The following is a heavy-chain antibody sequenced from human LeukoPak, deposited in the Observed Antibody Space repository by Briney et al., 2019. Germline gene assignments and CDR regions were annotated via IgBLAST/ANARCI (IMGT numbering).Heavy chain of an antibody. CDR3: ARAPKGDSSGYYYAPHFDY. CDR2: IIPIFGTA. CDR1: GGTFSSYA. V-gene: IGHV1-69*05. J-gene: IGHJ4*02. D-gene: IGHD3-22*01. Sequence: SVKVSCKASGGTFSSYAIGWVRQAPGQGLEWMGGIIPIFGTANYAQKFQGRVTITTDESTSTAYMELSSLRSEDTAVYYCARAPKGDSSGYYYAPHFDYWGQGTLVTVSS.